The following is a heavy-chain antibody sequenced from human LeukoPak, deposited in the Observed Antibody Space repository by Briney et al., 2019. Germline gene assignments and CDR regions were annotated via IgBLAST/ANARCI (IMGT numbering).Heavy chain of an antibody. D-gene: IGHD3-22*01. CDR2: IHYSGSP. V-gene: IGHV4-31*03. J-gene: IGHJ5*02. CDR3: ARDSGYDSRGFYYGGFDP. CDR1: GGSFSSGAYY. Sequence: SQTLSLTCTVSGGSFSSGAYYWSWIRQLPGKGLEWIGYIHYSGSPYYNPSLKSRVSISGDTSKNQFSLTLSSVTVADTAVYYCARDSGYDSRGFYYGGFDPWGQGILVPVSS.